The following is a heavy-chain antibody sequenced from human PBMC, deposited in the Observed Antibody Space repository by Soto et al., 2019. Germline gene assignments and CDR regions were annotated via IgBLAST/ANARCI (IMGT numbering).Heavy chain of an antibody. CDR2: ISYDGSNK. Sequence: GGSLRLSCAASGFTFSSYGMHWVRQAPGKGLEWVAVISYDGSNKYYADSVKGRFTISRDNSKNTLYLQMNSLRAEDTAVYYCAKDRASLYGSFEDWGQGTLVTVSS. CDR1: GFTFSSYG. V-gene: IGHV3-30*18. CDR3: AKDRASLYGSFED. D-gene: IGHD1-26*01. J-gene: IGHJ4*02.